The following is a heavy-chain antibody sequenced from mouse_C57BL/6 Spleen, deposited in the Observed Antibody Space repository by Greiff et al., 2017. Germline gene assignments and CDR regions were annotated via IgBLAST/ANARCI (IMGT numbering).Heavy chain of an antibody. CDR3: AKWLLRTYAMDY. J-gene: IGHJ4*01. CDR2: ISSGGSYT. Sequence: EVHLVESGGDLVKPGGSLKLSCAASGFTFSSYGMSWVRQTPDKRLEWVATISSGGSYTYYPDSVKGRFTISRDNAKNTLYLQMSSLKSEDTAMYYCAKWLLRTYAMDYWGQGTSVTVSS. V-gene: IGHV5-6*01. CDR1: GFTFSSYG. D-gene: IGHD2-3*01.